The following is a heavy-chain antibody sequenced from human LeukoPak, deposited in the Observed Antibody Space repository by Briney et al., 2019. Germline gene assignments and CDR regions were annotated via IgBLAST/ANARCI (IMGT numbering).Heavy chain of an antibody. V-gene: IGHV1-2*06. Sequence: ASVTVSCKASGYTFTGYYMHWVRQAPGQGLEWMGRINPNSGGTNYAQKFQGRVTMTRDTSISTAYMELSRLRSDDTAVYYCARGRRDGSTLRDPLDYWGQGTLVTVSS. CDR1: GYTFTGYY. J-gene: IGHJ4*02. CDR3: ARGRRDGSTLRDPLDY. CDR2: INPNSGGT. D-gene: IGHD5-24*01.